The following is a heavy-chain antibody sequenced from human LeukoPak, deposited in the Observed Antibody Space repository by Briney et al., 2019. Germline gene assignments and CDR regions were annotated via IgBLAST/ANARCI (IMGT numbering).Heavy chain of an antibody. CDR2: INSDGSST. D-gene: IGHD2-2*02. J-gene: IGHJ4*02. CDR1: GFTLSSYW. CDR3: ARGPIPATAIPEN. Sequence: PGGSLRLSCAASGFTLSSYWMHWVRQAPGKGLVWVSRINSDGSSTTYADSVKGRFTISRDSAKNTLYLQMNSLRAEDTAVYYCARGPIPATAIPENWSQGTLITVSS. V-gene: IGHV3-74*01.